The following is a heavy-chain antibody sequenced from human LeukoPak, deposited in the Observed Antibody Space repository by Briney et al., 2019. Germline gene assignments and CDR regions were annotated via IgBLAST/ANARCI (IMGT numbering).Heavy chain of an antibody. CDR1: GFTFYSYG. V-gene: IGHV3-30*18. CDR3: AKDNRGYFDY. CDR2: ISYNGRNN. D-gene: IGHD3-16*01. Sequence: GGSLRLSCAASGFTFYSYGMHWVRQAPGKGLEWVALISYNGRNNYYADSVKGRFAISRDNSKNTLYLQVSSLRTEDTAVYFCAKDNRGYFDYWGQGTLVTVSS. J-gene: IGHJ4*02.